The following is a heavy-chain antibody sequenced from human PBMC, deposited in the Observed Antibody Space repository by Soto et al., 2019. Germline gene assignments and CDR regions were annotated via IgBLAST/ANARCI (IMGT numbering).Heavy chain of an antibody. V-gene: IGHV4-59*01. CDR1: GGSIRDYF. Sequence: SETLSLTCSVSGGSIRDYFWTWVRQPPGKGLEWIGYISSSGTIKYNSSLKGRVTISLDTSRNHFSLKLSSVTTEDTAVYYCARAMTTVTTGYYYYGMDVWGQGTTVTVSS. J-gene: IGHJ6*02. D-gene: IGHD4-17*01. CDR3: ARAMTTVTTGYYYYGMDV. CDR2: ISSSGTI.